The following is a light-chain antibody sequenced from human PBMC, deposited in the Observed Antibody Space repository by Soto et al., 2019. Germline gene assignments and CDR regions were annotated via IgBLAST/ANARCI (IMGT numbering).Light chain of an antibody. CDR1: SSDVGAYKY. CDR2: DVS. J-gene: IGLJ2*01. CDR3: CSYAGTYTLI. V-gene: IGLV2-11*01. Sequence: QSALTQPRSVSGSPGQSVTISCTGTSSDVGAYKYVSWYQQYPGKAPKLMIYDVSKRPSGVPDRFSGSKSGNTASLTISGLQAEDEADYYCCSYAGTYTLIFGGGTQLTVL.